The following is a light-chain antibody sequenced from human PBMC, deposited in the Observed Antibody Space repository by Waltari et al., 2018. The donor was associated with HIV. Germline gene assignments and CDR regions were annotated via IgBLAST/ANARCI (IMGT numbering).Light chain of an antibody. CDR3: CSYAGSSNWV. V-gene: IGLV2-23*01. Sequence: SALTQPASVSGSPGPSITISCPGSSRYVGSYTLVSWYQQHPGKAPKLMIFEGINRPSGVSNRFSGSKSGNTASLTISGLQAEDEADYYCCSYAGSSNWVFGGGTKLTVL. CDR1: SRYVGSYTL. J-gene: IGLJ3*02. CDR2: EGI.